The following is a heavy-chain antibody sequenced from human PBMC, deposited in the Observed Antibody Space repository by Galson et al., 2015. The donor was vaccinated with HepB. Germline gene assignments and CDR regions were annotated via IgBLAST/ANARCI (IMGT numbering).Heavy chain of an antibody. CDR1: GLSRTTNGMG. Sequence: PALVKPTQTLTLTCTFSGLSRTTNGMGVAWIRQPPGKALEWLALIYWDDTQRYSPTLNDRLTITKDTSKNQVVLKMTNMDPVDTATYYCAHRPSVAGTFDFWGQGALVTVS. V-gene: IGHV2-5*08. J-gene: IGHJ4*02. CDR3: AHRPSVAGTFDF. D-gene: IGHD6-19*01. CDR2: IYWDDTQ.